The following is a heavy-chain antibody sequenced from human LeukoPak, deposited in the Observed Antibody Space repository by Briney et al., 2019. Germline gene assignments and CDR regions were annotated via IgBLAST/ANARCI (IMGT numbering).Heavy chain of an antibody. V-gene: IGHV4-61*01. Sequence: SETLSLTCTVSGYSISSGYYWGWIRQPPGKGLEWIGYIYYSGSTNYNPSLKSRVTISVDTSKNQFSLKLSSVTAADTAVYYCARGGNCSGGSCYSDRGWFDPWGQGTLVTVSS. CDR1: GYSISSGYY. CDR2: IYYSGST. CDR3: ARGGNCSGGSCYSDRGWFDP. D-gene: IGHD2-15*01. J-gene: IGHJ5*02.